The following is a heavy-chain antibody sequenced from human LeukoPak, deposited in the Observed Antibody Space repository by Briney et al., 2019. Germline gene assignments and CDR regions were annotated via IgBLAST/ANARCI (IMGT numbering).Heavy chain of an antibody. D-gene: IGHD6-19*01. Sequence: GGSLRLSCAASGFTFSSYSMNWVRQAPGKGLEWVSSISSSSSYIYYADSVKGRFTISRDNSKNTLYLQMNSLRAEDTAIYYCARQWLVNGWGQGTLVTVSS. CDR3: ARQWLVNG. CDR1: GFTFSSYS. V-gene: IGHV3-21*04. J-gene: IGHJ4*02. CDR2: ISSSSSYI.